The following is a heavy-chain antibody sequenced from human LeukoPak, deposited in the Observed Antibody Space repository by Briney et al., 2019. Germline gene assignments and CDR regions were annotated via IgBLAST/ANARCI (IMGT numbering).Heavy chain of an antibody. CDR1: GGSIGSYY. CDR3: ARSPGPYQLPTPYYLDY. Sequence: SETLSLTCIVSGGSIGSYYWSWLRQPAGKGLEWIGRIFTSGSTNYNPSLKSRVTMSVDTSKNQFSLKLTSVTAAHTALYYCARSPGPYQLPTPYYLDYWGQGTLATVSS. D-gene: IGHD2-2*01. CDR2: IFTSGST. V-gene: IGHV4-4*07. J-gene: IGHJ4*02.